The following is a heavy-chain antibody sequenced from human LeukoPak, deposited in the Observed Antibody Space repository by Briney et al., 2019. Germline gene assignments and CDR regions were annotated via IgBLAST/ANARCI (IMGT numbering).Heavy chain of an antibody. D-gene: IGHD3-22*01. CDR2: IYPGDSYT. CDR3: ARQVTMIPPFDY. J-gene: IGHJ4*02. CDR1: GYSFASYW. Sequence: GESLKISCKGSGYSFASYWIGWVRQMPGKGLEWMGIIYPGDSYTTYSPSFQGQVTISADKSISTAYLRWSSLKASDTAMYYCARQVTMIPPFDYWGQGTLVTVSS. V-gene: IGHV5-51*01.